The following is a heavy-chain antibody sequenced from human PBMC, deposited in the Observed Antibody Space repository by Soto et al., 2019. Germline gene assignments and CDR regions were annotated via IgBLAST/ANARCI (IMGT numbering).Heavy chain of an antibody. J-gene: IGHJ4*02. Sequence: GGSLRLSCAASGFTFSNYKFNWVRQAPGKGLEWVSSISSSSSYIYYADSVKGRFTVSRDNAKNALYLQMNSLRAEDTAVYYCARTVASLQVDYWGQGTLVTVSS. D-gene: IGHD6-19*01. CDR3: ARTVASLQVDY. CDR2: ISSSSSYI. V-gene: IGHV3-21*01. CDR1: GFTFSNYK.